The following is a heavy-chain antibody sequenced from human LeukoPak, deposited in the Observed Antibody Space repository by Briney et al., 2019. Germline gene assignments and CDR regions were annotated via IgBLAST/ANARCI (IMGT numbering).Heavy chain of an antibody. Sequence: PGGSLRLSCAASGFTFSSYWMSWVRQAPGKGLEWVANIKQDGSEKYYVDSVKSRFTISRDNAKNSLYLQMNSLRAEDTAVYYCAREEGVATISGFDYWGQGTLVTVSS. CDR2: IKQDGSEK. CDR3: AREEGVATISGFDY. D-gene: IGHD5-12*01. CDR1: GFTFSSYW. V-gene: IGHV3-7*01. J-gene: IGHJ4*02.